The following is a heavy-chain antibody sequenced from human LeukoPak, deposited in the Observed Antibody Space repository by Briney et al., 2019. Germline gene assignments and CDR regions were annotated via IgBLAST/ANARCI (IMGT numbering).Heavy chain of an antibody. J-gene: IGHJ6*02. CDR2: IYYSGST. V-gene: IGHV4-59*01. CDR3: ARGPTVNNYYYVMDV. Sequence: PSETLSLTRTVSGGSISSYYLSWIRQPPGKGLAWIGYIYYSGSTNYNPSLTSRVAMSVDTSKKQFSLKLSSVTAADTAVYFCARGPTVNNYYYVMDVWGQGTTVTVSS. D-gene: IGHD4-17*01. CDR1: GGSISSYY.